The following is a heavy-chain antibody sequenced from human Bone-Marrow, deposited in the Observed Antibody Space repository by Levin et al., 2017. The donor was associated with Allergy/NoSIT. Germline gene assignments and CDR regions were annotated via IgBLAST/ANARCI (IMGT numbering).Heavy chain of an antibody. D-gene: IGHD3-10*01. Sequence: SETLSLTCTVSGGSISTSSYFWGWIRQPPGTGLEWIGDIYYSGTTYYNPSLKGRVSMSVDTSRNQFSLKLTSVTAADTAVYYCAKDRSAYTMARGKFDPWGQGTLVTVSS. CDR1: GGSISTSSYF. J-gene: IGHJ5*02. CDR3: AKDRSAYTMARGKFDP. CDR2: IYYSGTT. V-gene: IGHV4-39*07.